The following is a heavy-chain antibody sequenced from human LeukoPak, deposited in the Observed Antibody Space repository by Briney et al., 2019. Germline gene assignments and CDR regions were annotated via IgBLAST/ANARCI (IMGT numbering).Heavy chain of an antibody. Sequence: GGSLRLSCAASGFTFSSYAMSWVRQAPGKGLEWVSAISGSGGSTYYADSVKGRFTISRDNSKNTLYLQMNSLRAEDTAVYYCARAVDYSNYEFDYWGQGTLVTVSS. V-gene: IGHV3-23*01. CDR1: GFTFSSYA. CDR2: ISGSGGST. CDR3: ARAVDYSNYEFDY. D-gene: IGHD4-11*01. J-gene: IGHJ4*02.